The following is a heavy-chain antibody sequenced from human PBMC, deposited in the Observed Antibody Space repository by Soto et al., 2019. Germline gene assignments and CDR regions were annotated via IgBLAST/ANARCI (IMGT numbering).Heavy chain of an antibody. J-gene: IGHJ4*02. V-gene: IGHV3-30*18. CDR1: GFTFSDYA. CDR2: VSHDGRNT. Sequence: VQLVESGGGVVQPGRSLRLSCAASGFTFSDYAMHWGRQAPGKGLEGVAVVSHDGRNTHYADSVKGRFTISRDSYKNTVYLEMTSLRAEDTAVYYCAKGGRQWLVTSDFNYWGQGALVTVSS. CDR3: AKGGRQWLVTSDFNY. D-gene: IGHD6-19*01.